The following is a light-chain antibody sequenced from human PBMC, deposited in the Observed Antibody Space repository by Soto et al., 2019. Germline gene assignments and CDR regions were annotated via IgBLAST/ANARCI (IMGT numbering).Light chain of an antibody. CDR3: VLYMGGGIWV. CDR2: STN. CDR1: SGSVSTSHS. V-gene: IGLV8-61*01. Sequence: QTVVTQEPSFSVSPGGTVTLTCGLSSGSVSTSHSPTWYQQTPGQAPRTLIYSTNTRSSGVPDRFSGSILGNKAALTITGAHADDESDYYCVLYMGGGIWVFGGGTKLTVL. J-gene: IGLJ3*02.